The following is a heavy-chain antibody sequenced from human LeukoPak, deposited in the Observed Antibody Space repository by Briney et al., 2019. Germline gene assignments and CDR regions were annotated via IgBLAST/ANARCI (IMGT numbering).Heavy chain of an antibody. CDR3: ARVILPAAIDC. Sequence: GGSLRLSCAASGFTLSDYYMSWIRQAPGKGLERVSHISSSSSYTKDGDSVKGRFTISRDNAKNSLYLQMNSLRAEDTAVYYCARVILPAAIDCWGQGTLVIVSS. CDR1: GFTLSDYY. CDR2: ISSSSSYT. D-gene: IGHD2-2*01. J-gene: IGHJ4*02. V-gene: IGHV3-11*05.